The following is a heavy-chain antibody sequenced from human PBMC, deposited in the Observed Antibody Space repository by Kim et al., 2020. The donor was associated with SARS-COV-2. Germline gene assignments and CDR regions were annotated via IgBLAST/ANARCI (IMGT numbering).Heavy chain of an antibody. V-gene: IGHV3-23*01. CDR1: GFTFSSYA. D-gene: IGHD3-10*01. CDR3: ANIMVRVRAFDI. Sequence: GGSLRLSCAASGFTFSSYAMSWVRQAPGKGLEWVSAISGSGGSTYYADSVKGRFTISRDNSKNTLSLQMNSLRAEDTAVYYCANIMVRVRAFDIWGQGTMVTVSS. CDR2: ISGSGGST. J-gene: IGHJ3*02.